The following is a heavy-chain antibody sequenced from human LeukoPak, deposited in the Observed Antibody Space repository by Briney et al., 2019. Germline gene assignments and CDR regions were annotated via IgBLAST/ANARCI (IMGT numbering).Heavy chain of an antibody. CDR2: ISSSSSYI. V-gene: IGHV3-21*01. CDR1: GFTLRSWG. J-gene: IGHJ4*02. Sequence: ETLRLSSPISGFTLRSWGMNWVRQAPGKGLEWVSSISSSSSYIYYADSVKGRFTISRDNAKNSLYLQMNSLRAEDTAVYYCARDDYWGQGALV. CDR3: ARDDY.